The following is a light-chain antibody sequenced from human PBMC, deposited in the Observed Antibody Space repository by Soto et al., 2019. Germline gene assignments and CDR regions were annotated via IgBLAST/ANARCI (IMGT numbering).Light chain of an antibody. CDR2: AAS. Sequence: DIQMTQSPSSLSASVGDRVTITCRASQGISNYLAWYQQKPGKVPKLLIYAASTLQSGVTSRFSGSGSGTDFTLTISSLQPEDVAPYYCQNYSSAPPWPFGQGTKVEIQ. CDR1: QGISNY. CDR3: QNYSSAPPWP. V-gene: IGKV1-27*01. J-gene: IGKJ1*01.